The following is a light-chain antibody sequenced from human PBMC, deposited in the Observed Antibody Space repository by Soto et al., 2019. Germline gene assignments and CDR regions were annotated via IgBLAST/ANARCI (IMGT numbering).Light chain of an antibody. CDR2: GTS. V-gene: IGKV3-20*01. J-gene: IGKJ1*01. CDR1: QSVSSK. Sequence: TQSPATLSVSPGERATLSCRASQSVSSKLAWYQQTPGQAPRLLIYGTSFRASGIPDRFRGSGSGTDFTLTISSLEPEDSAVYYCQDSSTSPWPFGQGTKVDIK. CDR3: QDSSTSPWP.